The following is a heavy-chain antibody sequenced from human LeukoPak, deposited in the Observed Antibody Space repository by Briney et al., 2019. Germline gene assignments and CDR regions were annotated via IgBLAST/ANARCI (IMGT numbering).Heavy chain of an antibody. CDR2: IYYSGST. V-gene: IGHV4-39*02. J-gene: IGHJ4*02. Sequence: SETLSLTCTVSGGSISSSSYYWGWIRQPPGKGLEWIGSIYYSGSTYYNPSLKSRVTISVDTSKNQFSLKLSSVTAADTAVYYCAGERGEEYSSGWYKRNYFDNWGQGIRVTVSS. CDR1: GGSISSSSYY. CDR3: AGERGEEYSSGWYKRNYFDN. D-gene: IGHD6-19*01.